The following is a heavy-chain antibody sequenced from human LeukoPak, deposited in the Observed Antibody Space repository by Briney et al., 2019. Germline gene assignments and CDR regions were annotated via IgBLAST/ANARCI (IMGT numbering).Heavy chain of an antibody. CDR3: ARDKSYGDSEDY. CDR1: GFTYNIYW. J-gene: IGHJ4*02. D-gene: IGHD4-17*01. CDR2: INQDGSEK. V-gene: IGHV3-7*01. Sequence: PGGSLRLSCAASGFTYNIYWMSWVRQAPGKGLEWVANINQDGSEKYYVDSVKGRFTISRDNAKNSLYLQMNSLRAEDTALYYCARDKSYGDSEDYWGQGTPVTVSS.